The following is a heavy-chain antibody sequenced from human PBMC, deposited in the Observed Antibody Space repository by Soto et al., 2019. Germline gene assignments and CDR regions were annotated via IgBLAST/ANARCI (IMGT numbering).Heavy chain of an antibody. CDR2: INPSGGST. J-gene: IGHJ5*02. CDR3: ARNGGQTYYYDSSGYWFDP. D-gene: IGHD3-22*01. CDR1: GYTFTSYY. V-gene: IGHV1-46*01. Sequence: GASVKVSCKASGYTFTSYYMHWVRQAPGQGLEWMGIINPSGGSTSYAQKFQGRVTMTRDTSTSTVYMELSSLRSEDTAVYYCARNGGQTYYYDSSGYWFDPWGQGTLVTVSS.